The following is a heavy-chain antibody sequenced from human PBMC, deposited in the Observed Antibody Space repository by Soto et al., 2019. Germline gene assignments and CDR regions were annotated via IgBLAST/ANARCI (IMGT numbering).Heavy chain of an antibody. CDR2: IYYSGST. D-gene: IGHD3-16*02. Sequence: SETLSLTCTVSGGSISSSSYYWGWIRQPPGKGLEWIGSIYYSGSTYYNPSLKSRVTISVDTSKNQFSLKLSSVTAADTAVYYCAIVIGGMAFDIWGQGTMVIVSS. CDR3: AIVIGGMAFDI. CDR1: GGSISSSSYY. J-gene: IGHJ3*02. V-gene: IGHV4-39*01.